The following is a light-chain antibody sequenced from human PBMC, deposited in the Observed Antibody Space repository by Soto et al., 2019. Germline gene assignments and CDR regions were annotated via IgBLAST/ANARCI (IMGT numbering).Light chain of an antibody. CDR1: QSVSSN. Sequence: IVLTQSPGTLSLSPGAIATLSCRASQSVSSNLAWYQQKPGQAPRLLIYDASTRATGIPARFSGSGSGTEFILTISSLQSEDFGVYYCQQYNNWPPITFGQGTRLEIK. J-gene: IGKJ5*01. CDR2: DAS. V-gene: IGKV3D-15*01. CDR3: QQYNNWPPIT.